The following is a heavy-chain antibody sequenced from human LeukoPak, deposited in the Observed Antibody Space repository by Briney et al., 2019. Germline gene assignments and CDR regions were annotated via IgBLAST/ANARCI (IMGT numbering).Heavy chain of an antibody. J-gene: IGHJ4*02. CDR2: INHSGST. CDR1: GGSFSGYY. Sequence: SETLSLTCAVYGGSFSGYYWSWIRQPPGKGLEWIGEINHSGSTNYNPSLKSRVTISVDTSKNQFSLKLSSVTAADTAVNYCAGTGYYYDSSGYFYWGQGTLVTVSS. V-gene: IGHV4-34*01. CDR3: AGTGYYYDSSGYFY. D-gene: IGHD3-22*01.